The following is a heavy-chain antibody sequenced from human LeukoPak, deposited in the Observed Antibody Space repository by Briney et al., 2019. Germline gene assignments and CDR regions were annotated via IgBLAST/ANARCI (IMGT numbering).Heavy chain of an antibody. D-gene: IGHD4/OR15-4a*01. CDR3: AKDLMNYGADRPHNWFDP. CDR1: GFTFSTYG. V-gene: IGHV3-30*02. CDR2: IRYDGSNK. J-gene: IGHJ5*02. Sequence: GGSLRLSCATSGFTFSTYGMHWIRQAPGMGLEWVAFIRYDGSNKYYGDSVKGRFTISRDNSKNTLYLQMSTLTPDDTAVYYCAKDLMNYGADRPHNWFDPCGQGTLSSSPQ.